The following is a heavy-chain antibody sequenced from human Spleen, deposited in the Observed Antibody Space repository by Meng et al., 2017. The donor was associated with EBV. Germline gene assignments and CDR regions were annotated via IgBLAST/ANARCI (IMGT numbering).Heavy chain of an antibody. V-gene: IGHV4-34*01. J-gene: IGHJ4*02. CDR1: GGSFSGSY. CDR2: INHGGST. D-gene: IGHD6-13*01. Sequence: QVSLQQLGAVLLKPSESLALPCAVYGGSFSGSYWSWIRQPPGKGLEWIGEINHGGSTNYNPSLKSRVTISGDTSKNQFSLKLSSVTAADTAVYYCARSSRGRNSSWYDYWGPGTLVTVSS. CDR3: ARSSRGRNSSWYDY.